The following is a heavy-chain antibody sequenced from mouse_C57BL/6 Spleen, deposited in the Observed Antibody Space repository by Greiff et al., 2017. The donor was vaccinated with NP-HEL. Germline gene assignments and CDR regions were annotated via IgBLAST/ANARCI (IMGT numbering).Heavy chain of an antibody. D-gene: IGHD1-1*01. J-gene: IGHJ3*01. CDR2: IDPETGGT. Sequence: SGAELVRPGASVTLSCKASGYTFTDYEMHWVKQTPVHGLEWIGAIDPETGGTAYNQKFKGKAILTADKSSSTAYMELRSLTSEDSAVYYCTRPWTTLVAGPFAYWGQGTLVTVSA. CDR3: TRPWTTLVAGPFAY. CDR1: GYTFTDYE. V-gene: IGHV1-15*01.